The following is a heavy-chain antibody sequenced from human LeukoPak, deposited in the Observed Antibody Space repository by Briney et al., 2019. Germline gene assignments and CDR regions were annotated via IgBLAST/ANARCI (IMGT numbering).Heavy chain of an antibody. V-gene: IGHV4-39*01. CDR3: ARQGVLYGFDF. CDR1: RGAVNNPAVY. CDR2: IYNRGDT. Sequence: PPETLSLTCSVSRGAVNNPAVYWVWIRQPPGKGLECLGGIYNRGDTFSNPSLMSRVDFSIDTSKDQFSLSLMSVTAADTAIYYCARQGVLYGFDFWGQGIPVTVSS. D-gene: IGHD3-16*01. J-gene: IGHJ4*02.